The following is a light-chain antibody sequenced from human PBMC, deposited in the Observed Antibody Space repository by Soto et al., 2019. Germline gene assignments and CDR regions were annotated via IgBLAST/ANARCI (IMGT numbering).Light chain of an antibody. V-gene: IGLV2-8*01. J-gene: IGLJ1*01. CDR2: VVY. CDR3: SSYVGTNSYV. Sequence: QSALTQPPSASGSPGQSVTISCTGTSSDVGGYNYVSWYQHHPGKAPKLIIYVVYKRPSGVPDRFSGSKSGNTAALTVSGLQAEDEADYYCSSYVGTNSYVFGTGTKLTVL. CDR1: SSDVGGYNY.